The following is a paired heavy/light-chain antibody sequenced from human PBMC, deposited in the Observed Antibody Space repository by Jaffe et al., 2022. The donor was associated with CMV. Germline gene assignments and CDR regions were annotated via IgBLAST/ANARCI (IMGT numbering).Light chain of an antibody. CDR1: SGSIASNY. Sequence: NFMLTQPHSVSESPGKTVTISCTRSSGSIASNYVQWYQQRPGSAPTTVIYEDNQRPSGVPDRFSGSIDSSSNSASLTISGLKTEDEADYYCQSYDSSNHDVVFGGGTKLTVL. V-gene: IGLV6-57*04. CDR3: QSYDSSNHDVV. J-gene: IGLJ2*01. CDR2: EDN.
Heavy chain of an antibody. Sequence: QVTLKESGPVLVKPTETLTLTCTVSGFSLSNARMGVSWIRQPPGKALEWLAHIFSNDEKSYSTSLKSRLTISKDTSKSQVVLTMTNMDPVDTATYYCARTATPREVRFLEWLPDNWGQGTTVTVSS. D-gene: IGHD3-3*01. CDR3: ARTATPREVRFLEWLPDN. V-gene: IGHV2-26*01. CDR1: GFSLSNARMG. J-gene: IGHJ6*02. CDR2: IFSNDEK.